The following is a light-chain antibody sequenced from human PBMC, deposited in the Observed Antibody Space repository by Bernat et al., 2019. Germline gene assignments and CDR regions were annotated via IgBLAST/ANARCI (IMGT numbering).Light chain of an antibody. V-gene: IGLV2-11*01. CDR2: DVS. CDR3: CSYVGVYTWV. Sequence: QSALTQPRSVSGSPGQSVTISCTGTSSDVGDYNYVSWYQHHPGKAPKLMIYDVSKRTSGVPDRFSGSKSGNTASLTISGLQAEDEADYYGCSYVGVYTWVFGGGTKLTVL. CDR1: SSDVGDYNY. J-gene: IGLJ2*01.